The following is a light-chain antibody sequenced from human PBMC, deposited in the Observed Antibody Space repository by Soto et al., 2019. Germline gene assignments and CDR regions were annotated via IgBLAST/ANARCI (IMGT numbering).Light chain of an antibody. Sequence: QSVLTQPPSVSGAPGQRVTISCTGSSSNIGAGYDVHWYQQLPGTAPKLLIYGNSNRPSGVPDRFSGSKSGTSASLAITWLQAEDEADYYCQSYDSSLSGLGVFGGRTKVTVL. V-gene: IGLV1-40*01. J-gene: IGLJ2*01. CDR3: QSYDSSLSGLGV. CDR1: SSNIGAGYD. CDR2: GNS.